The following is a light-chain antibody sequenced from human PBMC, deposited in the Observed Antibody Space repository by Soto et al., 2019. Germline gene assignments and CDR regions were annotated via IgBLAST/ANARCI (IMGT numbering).Light chain of an antibody. J-gene: IGKJ1*01. Sequence: EIVLTQSPGTLSLSPGERATLSCRASQSVSSSYLAWYQQKPGQAPRLLIYDASSRATGIPDRFSGSGSGTDFTLTISRLEPEDFAVYYCQQYGSSPRTFGQGTNVEI. V-gene: IGKV3-20*01. CDR2: DAS. CDR3: QQYGSSPRT. CDR1: QSVSSSY.